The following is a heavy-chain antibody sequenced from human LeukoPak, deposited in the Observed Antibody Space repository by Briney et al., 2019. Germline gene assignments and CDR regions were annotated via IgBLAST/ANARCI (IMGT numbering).Heavy chain of an antibody. V-gene: IGHV3-15*01. CDR3: AKGDGYSYGSLFDD. J-gene: IGHJ4*02. CDR1: GFTFSNAW. D-gene: IGHD5-18*01. Sequence: GGSLRLSCAASGFTFSNAWMSWVRQAPGKGLEWVGRIKSKTDGGTTDYAAPVKGRFTISRDDSKNTLYLQMNSLRTEDTAVYYRAKGDGYSYGSLFDDWGQGTLVTVSS. CDR2: IKSKTDGGTT.